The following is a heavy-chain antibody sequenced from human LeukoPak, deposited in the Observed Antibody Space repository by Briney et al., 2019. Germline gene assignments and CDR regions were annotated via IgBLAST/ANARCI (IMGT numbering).Heavy chain of an antibody. V-gene: IGHV1-18*01. CDR3: ARDIVSWDIVVVPAAIADYYYYGMDV. CDR2: ISAYNGNT. CDR1: GYTFTIYG. Sequence: GASVTVSCKASGYTFTIYGISWVRQAPGQGLEWMGWISAYNGNTNYAQKLQGRVTMTTDTSTSTAYMELRSLRSDDTAVYYCARDIVSWDIVVVPAAIADYYYYGMDVWGQGTTVTVSS. D-gene: IGHD2-2*01. J-gene: IGHJ6*02.